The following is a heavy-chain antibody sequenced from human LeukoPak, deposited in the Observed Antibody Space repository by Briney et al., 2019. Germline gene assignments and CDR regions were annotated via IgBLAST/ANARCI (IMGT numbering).Heavy chain of an antibody. CDR2: IKSDRTAT. V-gene: IGHV3-74*01. J-gene: IGHJ4*02. Sequence: GGSLRLSCAASGFTFSSHLMHWVRQAQGTGLVWVSSIKSDRTATNYADSVKGRFTISRDNAKNTLYLQMNSLRVEDTAVYYCLRKFATGDWGQGTLVTVSS. CDR3: LRKFATGD. D-gene: IGHD1-14*01. CDR1: GFTFSSHL.